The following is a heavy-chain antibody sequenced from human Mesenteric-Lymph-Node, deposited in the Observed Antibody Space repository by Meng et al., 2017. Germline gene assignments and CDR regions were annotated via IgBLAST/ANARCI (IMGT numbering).Heavy chain of an antibody. CDR2: MYHSGTT. CDR1: GGSISSSYW. CDR3: ATQESRDGHNPY. J-gene: IGHJ4*02. D-gene: IGHD5-24*01. V-gene: IGHV4-4*02. Sequence: QVQLQQWGAGLLKPSETLYLTCVVSGGSISSSYWWTWVRQSPGKGLEWIGEMYHSGTTNYNPSLKSRVTISMGKSNNQLSLKLNSVTAADTAVYYCATQESRDGHNPYWGQGTLVTVSS.